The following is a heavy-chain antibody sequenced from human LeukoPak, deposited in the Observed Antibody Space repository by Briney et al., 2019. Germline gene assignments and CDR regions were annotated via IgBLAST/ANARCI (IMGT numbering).Heavy chain of an antibody. CDR3: ARVNYCSSTSCSSGAWYYYYGMDV. D-gene: IGHD2-2*01. CDR2: ISSSSSYI. V-gene: IGHV3-21*01. Sequence: VSLRLSCAASGFTFSSYSMNWVRQAPGKGLEWVSSISSSSSYIYYADSVKGRFTISRDNAKNSLYLQMNSLRAEDTAVYYCARVNYCSSTSCSSGAWYYYYGMDVWGQGTTVTVSS. CDR1: GFTFSSYS. J-gene: IGHJ6*02.